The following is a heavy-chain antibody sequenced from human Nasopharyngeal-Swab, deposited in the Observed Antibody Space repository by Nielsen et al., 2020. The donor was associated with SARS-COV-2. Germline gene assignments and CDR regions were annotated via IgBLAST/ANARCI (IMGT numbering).Heavy chain of an antibody. CDR3: ARGPALAYCGGDCYPLGGYFDL. D-gene: IGHD2-21*02. CDR1: GGSISSGGYY. V-gene: IGHV4-31*03. CDR2: IYYSGST. Sequence: SETLSLTCTVSGGSISSGGYYWSWIRQHPGKGLEWIGYIYYSGSTYYNPSLKSRVTISVDTSKNQFSLKLSSVTAADTAVYYCARGPALAYCGGDCYPLGGYFDLWGRGTLVTVSS. J-gene: IGHJ2*01.